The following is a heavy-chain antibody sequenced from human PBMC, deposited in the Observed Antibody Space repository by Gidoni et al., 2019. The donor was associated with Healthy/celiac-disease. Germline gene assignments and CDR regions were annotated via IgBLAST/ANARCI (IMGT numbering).Heavy chain of an antibody. CDR3: ARGDDFWSGYKRALDY. CDR1: GGSISSSSYY. V-gene: IGHV4-39*01. J-gene: IGHJ4*02. CDR2: SYYSGST. Sequence: QLQLPESGPGLVKHSETLSLHCPVSGGSISSSSYYWGWIRQPPGKGLGWIGSSYYSGSTYYNPSLKSRVTISVDTSKNQFSLKLSSVTAADTAVYYCARGDDFWSGYKRALDYWGQGTLVTVSS. D-gene: IGHD3-3*01.